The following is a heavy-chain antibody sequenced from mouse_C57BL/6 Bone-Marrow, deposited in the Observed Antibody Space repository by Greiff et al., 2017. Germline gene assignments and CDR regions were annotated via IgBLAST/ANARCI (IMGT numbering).Heavy chain of an antibody. CDR1: GYSITSDY. V-gene: IGHV3-8*01. CDR2: ISYSGST. D-gene: IGHD1-1*01. J-gene: IGHJ1*03. Sequence: DVQLQESGPGLAKPSQPLSLTCSVTGYSITSDYWNWIRKFPGNKLEYMGYISYSGSTYYNPSLKSRISITRDTSKNQYYLQLNSVTTEDTATYYCASSSYGSSGYFDVWGTGTTVTVSS. CDR3: ASSSYGSSGYFDV.